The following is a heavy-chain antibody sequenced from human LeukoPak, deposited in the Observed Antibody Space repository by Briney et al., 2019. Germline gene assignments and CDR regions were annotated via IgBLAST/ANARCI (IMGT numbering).Heavy chain of an antibody. D-gene: IGHD7-27*01. CDR2: TYYRSRWNT. CDR1: GDSVTSNIAA. Sequence: SQTHSLTCAISGDSVTSNIAAWNWIRQSPSRGLEWLGRTYYRSRWNTEYAPSVKSRTTITPDTSKNQFSLHFNSVTPEDTAVYYCGRDVDAGVDYWGQGTLVTVSS. J-gene: IGHJ4*02. V-gene: IGHV6-1*01. CDR3: GRDVDAGVDY.